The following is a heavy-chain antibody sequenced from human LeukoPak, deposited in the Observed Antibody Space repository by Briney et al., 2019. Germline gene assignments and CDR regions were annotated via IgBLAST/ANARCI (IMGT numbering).Heavy chain of an antibody. Sequence: ASVKVSCKASGYTFTGYYMHWVRQAPGQGLEWMGWINPNSGGTNYAQKFQGWVTMTRDTSISTAYMELRSLRSDDTAVYYCAREIVIVPPYYYDSSGYYYKYYYGMDVWGQGTTVTVSS. CDR1: GYTFTGYY. CDR2: INPNSGGT. CDR3: AREIVIVPPYYYDSSGYYYKYYYGMDV. V-gene: IGHV1-2*04. J-gene: IGHJ6*02. D-gene: IGHD3-22*01.